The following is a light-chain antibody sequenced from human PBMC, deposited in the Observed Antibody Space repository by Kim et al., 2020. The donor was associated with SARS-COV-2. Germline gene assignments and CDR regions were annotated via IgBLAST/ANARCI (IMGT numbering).Light chain of an antibody. Sequence: QSALTQPPSASGSPGQSVTISCTGTSSDVGAYKYVSWYQQYPGKAPKLILYEVSKRPSGVPDRFSGSKSGNTASLTVSGLQAEDEADYHCSSYAGSHNYVVFGGGTQLTVL. CDR1: SSDVGAYKY. CDR3: SSYAGSHNYVV. V-gene: IGLV2-8*01. CDR2: EVS. J-gene: IGLJ2*01.